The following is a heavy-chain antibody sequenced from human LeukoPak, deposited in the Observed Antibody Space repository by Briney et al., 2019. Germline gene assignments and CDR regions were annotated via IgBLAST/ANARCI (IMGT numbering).Heavy chain of an antibody. CDR3: VKDIVGAFDI. CDR1: GFTFNSNG. CDR2: IRHDGSNT. V-gene: IGHV3-30*02. J-gene: IGHJ3*02. Sequence: GGSLRLSCAASGFTFNSNGMHWVRQAPGKGLEWVAFIRHDGSNTHYADYVKGRFTISRDNSKNTLHLQVNTLRAEDTAVYYCVKDIVGAFDIWGQGTMVIVSS. D-gene: IGHD2-21*01.